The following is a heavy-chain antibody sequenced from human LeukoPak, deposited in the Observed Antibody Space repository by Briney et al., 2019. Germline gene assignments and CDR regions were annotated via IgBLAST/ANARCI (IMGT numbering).Heavy chain of an antibody. J-gene: IGHJ5*02. D-gene: IGHD2-15*01. CDR3: ARRGGYCSGGSCTALDP. CDR2: INPGDSDT. V-gene: IGHV5-51*01. CDR1: GYSFTSYW. Sequence: GESLKISCKGSGYSFTSYWIGWVRQMPGKGLERMGIINPGDSDTRYSPSFQGQVTISADKSISTAYLQWSSLKASDTAMYYCARRGGYCSGGSCTALDPWGQGTLVTVSS.